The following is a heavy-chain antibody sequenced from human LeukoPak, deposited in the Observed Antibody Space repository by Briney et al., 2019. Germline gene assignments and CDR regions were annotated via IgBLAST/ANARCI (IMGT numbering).Heavy chain of an antibody. J-gene: IGHJ4*02. Sequence: PSETLSLTCTVSDGSISSYYWSWIRQPPGKGLEWIGYIYYSGSTNYNPSLKSRVTMSVDTSKNQFSLKLSSVTAADTAVYYCARDTLHYFDYWGQGTLVTVSS. CDR3: ARDTLHYFDY. CDR1: DGSISSYY. V-gene: IGHV4-59*12. CDR2: IYYSGST.